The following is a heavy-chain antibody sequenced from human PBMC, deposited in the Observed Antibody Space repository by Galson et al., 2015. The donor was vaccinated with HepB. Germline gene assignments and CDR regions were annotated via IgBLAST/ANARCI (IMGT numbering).Heavy chain of an antibody. V-gene: IGHV3-7*03. D-gene: IGHD6-13*01. Sequence: SLRLSCAASGFTFTNYWMTWVRQAPGKGLEWVANIKQDGSEKYYVDSVKGRFTISRDNAKNSLYLQMNSLRAEDTAVYYCARDRGYSKWYAYYGMDVWGQGTTVTVSS. CDR3: ARDRGYSKWYAYYGMDV. CDR1: GFTFTNYW. CDR2: IKQDGSEK. J-gene: IGHJ6*02.